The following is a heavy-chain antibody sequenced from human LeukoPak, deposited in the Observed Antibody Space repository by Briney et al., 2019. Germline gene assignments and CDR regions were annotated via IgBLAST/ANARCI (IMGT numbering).Heavy chain of an antibody. Sequence: SGTLSLTCAVYGGSFSGYYWSWIRQPPGKGLEWIGEINHSGSTNYNPSLKSRVTISVDTSKNQFSLKLSSVTAADTAVYYCARVPEAAGTFDYWGQGTLVTVSS. V-gene: IGHV4-34*01. CDR2: INHSGST. CDR3: ARVPEAAGTFDY. CDR1: GGSFSGYY. D-gene: IGHD6-13*01. J-gene: IGHJ4*02.